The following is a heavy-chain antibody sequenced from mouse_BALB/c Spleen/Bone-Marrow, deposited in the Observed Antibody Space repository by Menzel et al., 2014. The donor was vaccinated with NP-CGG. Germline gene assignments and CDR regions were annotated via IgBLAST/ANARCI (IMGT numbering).Heavy chain of an antibody. CDR2: ILPGSGST. Sequence: VQLQQSGAELMKPGASVKISCKATGYTFSSYWIEWVKQRPGHGLEWIGEILPGSGSTNYNEKFKGKATLTADTSSNTAYMQLSSLTSEDSAVYYCARFYYYSSSYYFDYWGQGTTLTVSS. J-gene: IGHJ2*01. D-gene: IGHD1-1*01. V-gene: IGHV1-9*01. CDR3: ARFYYYSSSYYFDY. CDR1: GYTFSSYW.